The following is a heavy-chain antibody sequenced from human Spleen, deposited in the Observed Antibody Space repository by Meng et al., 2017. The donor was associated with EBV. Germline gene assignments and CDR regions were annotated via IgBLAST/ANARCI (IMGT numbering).Heavy chain of an antibody. CDR1: GFSLSYYY. J-gene: IGHJ4*02. D-gene: IGHD6-13*01. Sequence: QVQLVESGEGLVKPGGSLRLSCAASGFSLSYYYMSWIRQAPGKGLEWVSYISIRSTTINYADSVKGRFTISRDNAKNSLYLQMNSLRVEDTAVYYCARGAAAAPDYWGQGTLVTVSS. CDR3: ARGAAAAPDY. CDR2: ISIRSTTI. V-gene: IGHV3-11*01.